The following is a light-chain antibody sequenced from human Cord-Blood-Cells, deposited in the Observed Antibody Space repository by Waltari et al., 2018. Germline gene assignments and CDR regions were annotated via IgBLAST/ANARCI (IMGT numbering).Light chain of an antibody. V-gene: IGKV1-39*01. Sequence: DIQLTHSPSSLSASARSSVTITCRASQSISSYLNWYQQKPGKAPKLLIYAASSLQSGVPSRFSGSGSGTDFTLTISSLQPEDFATYYCQQSYSTPPTFGQGTKVEIK. CDR2: AAS. J-gene: IGKJ1*01. CDR3: QQSYSTPPT. CDR1: QSISSY.